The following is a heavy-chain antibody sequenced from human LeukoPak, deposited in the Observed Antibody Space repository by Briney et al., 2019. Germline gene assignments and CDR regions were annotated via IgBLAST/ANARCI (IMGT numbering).Heavy chain of an antibody. D-gene: IGHD3-9*01. J-gene: IGHJ4*02. CDR3: AGGFYDILTGGYFDY. CDR2: IYYSGST. CDR1: GGSISSYY. Sequence: PSETLSLTCTVSGGSISSYYWSWIRQPPGKGLEWIGYIYYSGSTNYNPSLKSRVTISVDTSKNQFSLKLSSVTAADTAVYYCAGGFYDILTGGYFDYWGQGTLVTVSS. V-gene: IGHV4-59*01.